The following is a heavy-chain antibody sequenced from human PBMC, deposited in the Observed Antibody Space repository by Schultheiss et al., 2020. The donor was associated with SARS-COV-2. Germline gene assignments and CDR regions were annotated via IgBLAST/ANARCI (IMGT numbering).Heavy chain of an antibody. CDR3: ARGWGYGSGSYYTEFVLYGMDV. CDR2: IGTAGDT. D-gene: IGHD3-10*01. Sequence: GGSLRLSCAASGFTFSSYDMHWVRQATGKGLEWVSAIGTAGDTYYPGSVKGRFTISRENAKNSLYLQMNSLRAGDTAVYYCARGWGYGSGSYYTEFVLYGMDVWGQGTTVTVSS. CDR1: GFTFSSYD. J-gene: IGHJ6*02. V-gene: IGHV3-13*01.